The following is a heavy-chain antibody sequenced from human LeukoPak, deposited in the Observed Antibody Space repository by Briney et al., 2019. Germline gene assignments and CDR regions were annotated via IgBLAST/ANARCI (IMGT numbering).Heavy chain of an antibody. J-gene: IGHJ4*02. CDR2: IIPIFGTA. CDR3: ASSSYYDFWSASYFDY. V-gene: IGHV1-69*05. Sequence: SVKVSCKASGGTFSSYAISWVRQAPGQGLEWMVRIIPIFGTANYAQKFQGKVTITTDESTSTAYMELSSLRSEDTAVYYCASSSYYDFWSASYFDYWGQGTLVTVSS. D-gene: IGHD3-3*01. CDR1: GGTFSSYA.